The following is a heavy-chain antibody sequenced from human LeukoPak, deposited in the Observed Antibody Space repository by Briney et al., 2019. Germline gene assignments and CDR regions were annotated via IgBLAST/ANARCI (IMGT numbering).Heavy chain of an antibody. D-gene: IGHD1-26*01. CDR3: ARRRVGAISSYNWFDP. Sequence: PSETLSLTCTVSGGSISSSSYYWGWIRPPPGQGLVWIGSIYYSGSTYHNPSLKSRVTISVDTSKNQFSLKLSSVTAADTAVYYCARRRVGAISSYNWFDPWGQGTLVTVSS. CDR1: GGSISSSSYY. CDR2: IYYSGST. V-gene: IGHV4-39*01. J-gene: IGHJ5*02.